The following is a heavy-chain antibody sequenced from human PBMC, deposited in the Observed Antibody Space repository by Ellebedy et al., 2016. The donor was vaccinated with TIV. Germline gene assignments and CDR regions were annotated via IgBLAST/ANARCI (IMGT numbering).Heavy chain of an antibody. Sequence: SETLSLXCTVSGGSISSSSYYWGWIRQPPGKGLEWIGEINHGGRSNSNPSLKSRVTISVDTSKNQFSLKLSSVTAADTAVYYCARGRIVVVPAARGGWFNPWGQGTLVTVSS. J-gene: IGHJ5*02. CDR1: GGSISSSSYY. D-gene: IGHD2-2*01. V-gene: IGHV4-39*07. CDR3: ARGRIVVVPAARGGWFNP. CDR2: INHGGRS.